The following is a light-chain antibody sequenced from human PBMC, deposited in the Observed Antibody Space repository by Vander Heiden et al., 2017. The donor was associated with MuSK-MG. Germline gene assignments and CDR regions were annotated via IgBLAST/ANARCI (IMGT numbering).Light chain of an antibody. Sequence: DIVMTQSPDSLAVSLGERATINCKSSQSVLYSSNNKNYLAWYQQKPGQPPKLLIYWASTRESGVPDRFSGSGSGTDFTLTISSLQAEDVAVYYCQQYDSTPITFGQGTQVEIK. V-gene: IGKV4-1*01. CDR1: QSVLYSSNNKNY. CDR2: WAS. J-gene: IGKJ5*01. CDR3: QQYDSTPIT.